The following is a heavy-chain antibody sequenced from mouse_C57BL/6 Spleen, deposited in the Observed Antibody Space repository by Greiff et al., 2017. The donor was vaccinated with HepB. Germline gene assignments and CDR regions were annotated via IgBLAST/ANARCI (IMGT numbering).Heavy chain of an antibody. J-gene: IGHJ1*03. CDR3: ARGRYWYFDV. V-gene: IGHV1-61*01. CDR1: GYTFTSYW. Sequence: QVQLQQPGAELVRPGSSVKLSCKASGYTFTSYWMDWVKQRPGQGLEWIGNIYPSDSETHYNQKFKDKATLTVDKSSSTAYMQLSSLTSEDSAVYYYARGRYWYFDVWGTGTTVTVSS. CDR2: IYPSDSET.